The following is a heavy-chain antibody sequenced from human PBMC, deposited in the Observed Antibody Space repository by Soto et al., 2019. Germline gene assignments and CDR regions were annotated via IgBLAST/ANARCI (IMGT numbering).Heavy chain of an antibody. Sequence: GESLKISCKGSGYSFTSYWIGWVRQMPGKGLEWMGIIYPGDSDTRYSPSFQGQVTISADKSISTAYLQWSSLKASDTAMYYCARQGGYCSGGSRYFKVSWFDPWGQGTLATVSS. J-gene: IGHJ5*02. D-gene: IGHD2-15*01. V-gene: IGHV5-51*01. CDR2: IYPGDSDT. CDR3: ARQGGYCSGGSRYFKVSWFDP. CDR1: GYSFTSYW.